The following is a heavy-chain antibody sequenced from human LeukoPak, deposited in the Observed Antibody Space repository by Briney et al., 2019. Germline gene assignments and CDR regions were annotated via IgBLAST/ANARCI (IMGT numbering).Heavy chain of an antibody. CDR2: ISSGSSTI. CDR3: ARALGSSGNYWSYYYYMDV. Sequence: PGGSLRLSCAASVFTFSSYSMNWVRQAPGKGLEWVSYISSGSSTIYYADSVKGRFTISRDNAKNSLYLQMNSLRAEDTAVYYCARALGSSGNYWSYYYYMDVWGKGTTVTVSS. J-gene: IGHJ6*03. CDR1: VFTFSSYS. V-gene: IGHV3-48*01. D-gene: IGHD3-22*01.